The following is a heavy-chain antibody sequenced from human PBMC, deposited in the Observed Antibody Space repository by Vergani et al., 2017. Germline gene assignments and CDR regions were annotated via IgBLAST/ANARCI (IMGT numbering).Heavy chain of an antibody. CDR2: IYSGGST. D-gene: IGHD3-9*01. CDR1: GFTVSSNY. Sequence: EVQLVETGGGLIQPGGSLRLSCAASGFTVSSNYMSWVRQAPGKGLEWVSVIYSGGSTYYADSVKGRFTISRDNSKNTLYLQRNSLRAEDTAVYYCARGVAILTGYYYWGQGTLVTVSS. J-gene: IGHJ4*02. V-gene: IGHV3-53*02. CDR3: ARGVAILTGYYY.